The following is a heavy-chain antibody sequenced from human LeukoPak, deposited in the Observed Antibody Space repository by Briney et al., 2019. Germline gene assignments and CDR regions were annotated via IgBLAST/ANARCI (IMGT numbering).Heavy chain of an antibody. J-gene: IGHJ4*02. V-gene: IGHV1-3*01. Sequence: KFQGRVTITRDTSASTAYMELSSLRSEDTAVYYCARARRWFGEIGYWGQGTLVTVSS. CDR3: ARARRWFGEIGY. D-gene: IGHD3-10*01.